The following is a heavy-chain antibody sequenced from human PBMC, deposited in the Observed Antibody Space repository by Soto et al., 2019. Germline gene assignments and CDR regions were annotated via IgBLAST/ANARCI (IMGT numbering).Heavy chain of an antibody. V-gene: IGHV3-9*01. Sequence: PLRLSCAASGFTFSSYAMHRVRQAPGKGLEWVSGISWNSGSIGYADSVKGRFTISRDNAKNSLYLQMNSLRAEDTAVYYCARSVVVAANYYYYYGMDVWGQGTTVTVSS. J-gene: IGHJ6*02. CDR1: GFTFSSYA. CDR2: ISWNSGSI. D-gene: IGHD2-15*01. CDR3: ARSVVVAANYYYYYGMDV.